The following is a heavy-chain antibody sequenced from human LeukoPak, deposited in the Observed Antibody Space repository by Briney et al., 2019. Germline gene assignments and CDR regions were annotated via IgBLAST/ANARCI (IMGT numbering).Heavy chain of an antibody. J-gene: IGHJ4*02. CDR3: AKELHGSGNYAFDY. D-gene: IGHD3-10*01. CDR2: VSVNGGTT. Sequence: GGSLRLSCAASGFTFSSCALSWVRQAPGKGLEGVSTVSVNGGTTYYADSVKGRFTISRDNSKNTLYLQMNSLRAEDTAVYFCAKELHGSGNYAFDYWGQGTLVTVSS. CDR1: GFTFSSCA. V-gene: IGHV3-23*01.